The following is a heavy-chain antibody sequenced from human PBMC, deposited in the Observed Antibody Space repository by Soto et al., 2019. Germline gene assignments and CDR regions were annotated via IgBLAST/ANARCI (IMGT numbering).Heavy chain of an antibody. CDR3: ARGYDFWSGYYYPYGMDV. V-gene: IGHV3-30*19. D-gene: IGHD3-3*01. Sequence: SLRLSCAASGFTFSSYGMHWVRQAPGKGLEWVAVISYDGSNKNYADSVKGRFTISRDNSKSTLYLQMNSLRAEDTAVYYCARGYDFWSGYYYPYGMDVWGQGTTVTVSS. J-gene: IGHJ6*02. CDR1: GFTFSSYG. CDR2: ISYDGSNK.